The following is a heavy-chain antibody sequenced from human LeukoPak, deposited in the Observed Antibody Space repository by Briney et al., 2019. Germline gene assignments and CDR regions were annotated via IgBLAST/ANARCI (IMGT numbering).Heavy chain of an antibody. CDR2: ISYDGSNK. CDR1: GFTFSSYA. Sequence: GGSLRLPCAASGFTFSSYAMHWVRQAPGKGLEWVAVISYDGSNKYYADSVKGRFTISRDNSKNTLYLQMNSLRAEDTAVYYCARDVSSWYYYYYYGMDVWGQGTTVTVSS. V-gene: IGHV3-30*04. D-gene: IGHD6-13*01. J-gene: IGHJ6*02. CDR3: ARDVSSWYYYYYYGMDV.